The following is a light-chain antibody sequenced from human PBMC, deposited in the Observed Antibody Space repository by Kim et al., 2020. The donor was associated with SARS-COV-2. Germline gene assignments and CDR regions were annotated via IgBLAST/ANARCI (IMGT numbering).Light chain of an antibody. CDR2: GSS. J-gene: IGKJ1*01. CDR3: QQYNNWPHT. Sequence: EIVMTQSPATLTVSPGERATLSCRASQSANSNLAWYQHKAGQAPRLLIYGSSTRATGIPARFSGSGSGTEFTLTISSLQSEDFAVYHCQQYNNWPHTFGQGTKVDIK. CDR1: QSANSN. V-gene: IGKV3-15*01.